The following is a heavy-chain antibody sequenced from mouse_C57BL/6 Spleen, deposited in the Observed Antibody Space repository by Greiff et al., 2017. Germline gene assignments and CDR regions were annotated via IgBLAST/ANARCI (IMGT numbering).Heavy chain of an antibody. CDR2: ISYDGSN. CDR1: GYSITSGYY. D-gene: IGHD2-4*01. J-gene: IGHJ3*01. CDR3: ARDSVIYYDYDPWFAY. V-gene: IGHV3-6*01. Sequence: VQLQQSGPGLVKPSQSLSLTCSVTGYSITSGYYWNWIRQFPGNKLEWMGYISYDGSNNYNPSLKNRISITRDTSKNQFFLKLNSVTTEDTATYYCARDSVIYYDYDPWFAYWGQGTLVTVSA.